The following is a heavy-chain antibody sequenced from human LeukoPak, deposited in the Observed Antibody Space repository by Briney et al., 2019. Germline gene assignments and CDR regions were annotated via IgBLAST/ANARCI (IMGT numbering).Heavy chain of an antibody. Sequence: ASVKVSCKASGYTFTSYDINWVRQATGQGLEWMGWMNPNSGNTGYAQKFQGRVTMTRDTSISTAYMELSRLRSDDTAVYYCARVRIAAAGMPGNWFDPWGQGTLVTVSS. J-gene: IGHJ5*02. D-gene: IGHD6-13*01. CDR1: GYTFTSYD. V-gene: IGHV1-8*02. CDR3: ARVRIAAAGMPGNWFDP. CDR2: MNPNSGNT.